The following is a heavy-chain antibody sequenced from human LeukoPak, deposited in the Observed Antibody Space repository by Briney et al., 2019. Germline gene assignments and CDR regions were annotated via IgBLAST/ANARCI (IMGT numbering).Heavy chain of an antibody. Sequence: GGSLRLSCAASGFTFSDYYMSWIRQAPGKGLEWVSYISSSGSTIYYADSVKGRFTISRDNAKNSLYLQMNSLRAEDTAVYYCAKDSDQWLAQRFDYWGQGTLVTVSS. CDR3: AKDSDQWLAQRFDY. D-gene: IGHD6-19*01. V-gene: IGHV3-11*01. J-gene: IGHJ4*02. CDR1: GFTFSDYY. CDR2: ISSSGSTI.